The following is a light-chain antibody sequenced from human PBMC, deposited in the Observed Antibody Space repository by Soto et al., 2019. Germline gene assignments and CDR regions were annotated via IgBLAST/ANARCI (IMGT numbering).Light chain of an antibody. CDR3: QQFNSYPIT. Sequence: AIQLTQSPSSLSASVGDRVTITCRASQGIRGALAWYQQRPGKPPKMLIYDVSKLERGVPSRFSGSDSGTHFTLTISSLQADDFATYYCQQFNSYPITFGQGTRLEIK. V-gene: IGKV1-13*02. CDR1: QGIRGA. CDR2: DVS. J-gene: IGKJ5*01.